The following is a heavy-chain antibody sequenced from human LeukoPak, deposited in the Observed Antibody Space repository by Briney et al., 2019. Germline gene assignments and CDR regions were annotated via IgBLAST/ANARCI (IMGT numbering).Heavy chain of an antibody. V-gene: IGHV3-23*01. CDR2: ITSSGRTP. CDR3: AKDRPNFYETSGSYYKMKGDF. J-gene: IGHJ4*02. Sequence: PGESLRLSCEASGFTFNTHAMSWVRQAPGKGLEWVASITSSGRTPFYTDSVRGRFIISRDNSKNTQYLQMNSLRGDDSAVYYCAKDRPNFYETSGSYYKMKGDFWGQGSLVTVSS. D-gene: IGHD3-10*01. CDR1: GFTFNTHA.